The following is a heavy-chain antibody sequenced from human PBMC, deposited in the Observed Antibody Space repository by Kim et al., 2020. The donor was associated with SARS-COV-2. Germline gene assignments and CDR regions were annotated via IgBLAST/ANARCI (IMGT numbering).Heavy chain of an antibody. CDR3: TAYYDTLTGYSDY. J-gene: IGHJ4*02. CDR1: GFTFSNAW. Sequence: GSLRLSCAASGFTFSNAWMSWVRQAPGKGLEWVGRIKSNGDGGTTDSAAPVKGRFTISRDDSKNTLYLQMSSLKTEDTAVYYCTAYYDTLTGYSDYWGQGTLVTVSS. D-gene: IGHD3-9*01. V-gene: IGHV3-15*01. CDR2: IKSNGDGGTT.